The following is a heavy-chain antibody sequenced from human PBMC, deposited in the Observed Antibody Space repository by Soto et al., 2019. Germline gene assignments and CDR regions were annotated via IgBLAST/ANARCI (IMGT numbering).Heavy chain of an antibody. D-gene: IGHD4-4*01. CDR3: ASLSVTTSIVIYGMDV. Sequence: QVQLVQSGAEVKKPGSSVKVSCKASGGTFSSYAISWVRQAPGQGLEWMGGIIPIFGTANYAQKFQGRVTITADESTSTAYMELSSLRSDDMAVHYCASLSVTTSIVIYGMDVWGQGTTVTVSS. J-gene: IGHJ6*02. V-gene: IGHV1-69*01. CDR2: IIPIFGTA. CDR1: GGTFSSYA.